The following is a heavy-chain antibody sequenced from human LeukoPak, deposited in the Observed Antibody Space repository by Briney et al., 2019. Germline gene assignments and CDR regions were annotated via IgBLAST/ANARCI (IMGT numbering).Heavy chain of an antibody. J-gene: IGHJ4*02. CDR1: GFTFSTYS. CDR2: ISSSSSYI. V-gene: IGHV3-21*01. CDR3: ARDIFSDCYDSSGYYSRRPFDH. Sequence: PGGSLRLSCAASGFTFSTYSMNWVRQAPGKGLEWVSSISSSSSYIYYADSVKGRFTISRDNAKNSLHLQTNSLRAEDTALYYCARDIFSDCYDSSGYYSRRPFDHWGQGTLVTVSS. D-gene: IGHD3-22*01.